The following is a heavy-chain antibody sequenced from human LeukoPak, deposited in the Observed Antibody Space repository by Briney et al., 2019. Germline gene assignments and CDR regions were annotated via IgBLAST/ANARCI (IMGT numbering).Heavy chain of an antibody. CDR2: INAGDGNT. V-gene: IGHV1-3*01. CDR3: ARPTIFGVVTTNWFDP. J-gene: IGHJ5*02. Sequence: ASVKVSCKASGYTFANYAIHWVRQAPGQRLEWMGWINAGDGNTKYSQNFQDRVTITRDTSATTAYMELSSLRSEDTAVYYCARPTIFGVVTTNWFDPWGQGTLVTVSS. CDR1: GYTFANYA. D-gene: IGHD3-3*01.